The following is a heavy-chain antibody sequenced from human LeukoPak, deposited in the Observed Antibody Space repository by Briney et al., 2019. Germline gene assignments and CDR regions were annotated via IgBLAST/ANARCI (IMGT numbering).Heavy chain of an antibody. CDR3: ARGFSEHHYYDSPLVDY. CDR2: IKQDGSEK. V-gene: IGHV3-7*01. D-gene: IGHD3-22*01. J-gene: IGHJ4*02. Sequence: GGSLRLSCAASGFTFSSYWMSWVRQAPGKGLEWVANIKQDGSEKYYVDSVKGRFTISRDNAKNSLYLQMNSLRAEDTAVYYCARGFSEHHYYDSPLVDYWGQGTLVTVSS. CDR1: GFTFSSYW.